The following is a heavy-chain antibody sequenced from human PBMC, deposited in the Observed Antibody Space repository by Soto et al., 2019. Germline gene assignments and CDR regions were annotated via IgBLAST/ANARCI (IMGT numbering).Heavy chain of an antibody. V-gene: IGHV3-30-3*01. Sequence: QVQMVESGGGVVQPGRSLRLSCEVSGFTFSRYSSYAIYWVRQAPGKGLEWVALISYDGSEKYFADSVKGRFTISRDNSQNTLYLQMNSLRPEDTAMYYCARVYSGSGVGLGYLDNWGQGTPVTVSS. CDR1: GFTFSRYSSYA. J-gene: IGHJ4*02. CDR3: ARVYSGSGVGLGYLDN. CDR2: ISYDGSEK. D-gene: IGHD3-10*01.